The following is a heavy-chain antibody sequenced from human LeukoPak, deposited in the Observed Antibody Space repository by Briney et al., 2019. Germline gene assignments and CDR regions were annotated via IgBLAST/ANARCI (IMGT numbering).Heavy chain of an antibody. CDR1: GFSFSNYG. Sequence: GGSLRLSCAASGFSFSNYGMHWVRQAPGKGLEWVALIQSDGSKTYSADSVKGRFTISRGNPRNTLYLQMDRLRPEDTAVYYCAKRYCKSATCRSDMDAWGQGTTVTVS. CDR2: IQSDGSKT. D-gene: IGHD2-15*01. CDR3: AKRYCKSATCRSDMDA. J-gene: IGHJ6*02. V-gene: IGHV3-30*02.